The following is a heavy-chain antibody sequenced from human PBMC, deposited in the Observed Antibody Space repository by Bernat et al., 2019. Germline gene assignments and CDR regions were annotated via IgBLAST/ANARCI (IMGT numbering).Heavy chain of an antibody. CDR1: GFTFSDFS. D-gene: IGHD4-4*01. V-gene: IGHV3-21*05. CDR3: AEDPADSLTRTWFDP. J-gene: IGHJ5*02. CDR2: ISRISSHI. Sequence: EMQLVESGGGLVKPGGSLRLSCTASGFTFSDFSMNWVRQAPGKGLEWLSYISRISSHIYYADSVKGRFTISRDNAKSTLYLQMNSLRADDTAVYYCAEDPADSLTRTWFDPWGQGTLVTVSS.